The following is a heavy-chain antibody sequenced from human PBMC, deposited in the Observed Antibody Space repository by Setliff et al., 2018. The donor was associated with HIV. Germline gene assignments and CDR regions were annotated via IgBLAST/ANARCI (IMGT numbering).Heavy chain of an antibody. D-gene: IGHD5-12*01. Sequence: SETLSLTCTVSGGSINNYFWSWIRQPPGKGLEWLGCLYYTGRTNYNPSLKSRLTVSVDTSKNQFSLKLSSVTAADTAVYYCARDGYNYKKGTSYMDVWGKGTTVTVSS. CDR2: LYYTGRT. CDR1: GGSINNYF. CDR3: ARDGYNYKKGTSYMDV. J-gene: IGHJ6*03. V-gene: IGHV4-59*01.